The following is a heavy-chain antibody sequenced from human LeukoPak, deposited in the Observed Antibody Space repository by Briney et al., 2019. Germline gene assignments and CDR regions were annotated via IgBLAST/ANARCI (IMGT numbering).Heavy chain of an antibody. CDR2: IYTSGST. CDR3: ARGYYDILTRQNWFDP. J-gene: IGHJ5*02. Sequence: SQTLSLTCTVSGGSISSGSYYWSWIPQPAGKGLEWIGRIYTSGSTNYNPSLKSRVTISVDTSKNQFSLKLSSVTAADTAVYYCARGYYDILTRQNWFDPWGQGTLVTVSS. CDR1: GGSISSGSYY. D-gene: IGHD3-9*01. V-gene: IGHV4-61*02.